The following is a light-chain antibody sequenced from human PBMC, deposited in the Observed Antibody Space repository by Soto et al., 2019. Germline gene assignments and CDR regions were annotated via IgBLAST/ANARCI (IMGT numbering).Light chain of an antibody. CDR3: QQYNSYSGT. J-gene: IGKJ1*01. V-gene: IGKV1-13*02. CDR2: DAS. CDR1: QAIRTE. Sequence: AIQMTQSPSSLSASVGDRVIITCRASQAIRTELGWYQQRPGKAPKLLIYDASSLESGVPSRFSGSGSGTEFTLTNSSLQPDDFATYYCQQYNSYSGTFGQGTKVEIK.